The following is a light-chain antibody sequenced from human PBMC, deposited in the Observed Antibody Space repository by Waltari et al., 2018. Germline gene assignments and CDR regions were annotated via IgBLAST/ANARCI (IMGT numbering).Light chain of an antibody. V-gene: IGKV4-1*01. J-gene: IGKJ2*01. CDR3: QQYYNTPYT. CDR1: QSVLYSSKHKNY. CDR2: WAS. Sequence: DIVMTQSPDSLAVSLGERATVNCKSSQSVLYSSKHKNYLAWYHQKAGQPPKLLIAWASTRESGVPDRFSGSGSGTNFTLTISSLQAEDVAVYYCQQYYNTPYTFGQGTKLEIK.